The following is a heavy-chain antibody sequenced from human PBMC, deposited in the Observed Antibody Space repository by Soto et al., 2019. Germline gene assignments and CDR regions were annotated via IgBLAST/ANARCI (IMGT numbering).Heavy chain of an antibody. Sequence: PGGSLRLSCAASGFTFSSYAMSWVRQAPGKGLEWVSAISGSGGSTYYADSVKGRFTISRDNSKNTLYLQMNSLRAEDTAVYYCAKDPVYYDYVWGSYRYGLLDYWGQGTLVTVS. CDR2: ISGSGGST. D-gene: IGHD3-16*02. CDR1: GFTFSSYA. V-gene: IGHV3-23*01. CDR3: AKDPVYYDYVWGSYRYGLLDY. J-gene: IGHJ4*02.